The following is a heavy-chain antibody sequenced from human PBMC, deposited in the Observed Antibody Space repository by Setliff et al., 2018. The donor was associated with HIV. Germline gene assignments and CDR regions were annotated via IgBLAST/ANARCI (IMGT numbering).Heavy chain of an antibody. CDR3: ARGYCDTSGCLRGGDVS. CDR1: GFSFSTSW. Sequence: GGSLRLSCAASGFSFSTSWVHWVRQAPGRRLVWVARIYPDGITADYADSVKGRFTISRDNTKNMLYLQMNSLRAEDTAVYYCARGYCDTSGCLRGGDVSWGQGTLVTVSS. V-gene: IGHV3-74*01. CDR2: IYPDGITA. D-gene: IGHD3-22*01. J-gene: IGHJ5*02.